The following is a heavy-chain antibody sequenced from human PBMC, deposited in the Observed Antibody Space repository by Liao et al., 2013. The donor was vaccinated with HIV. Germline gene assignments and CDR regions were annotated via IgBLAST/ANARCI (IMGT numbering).Heavy chain of an antibody. D-gene: IGHD2/OR15-2a*01. CDR1: GGSISSGSYY. CDR3: ARRGGVSMRTFDI. CDR2: IYTSGST. Sequence: QVQLQESGPGLVKPSQTLSLTCTVSGGSISSGSYYWSWIRQPAGKGLEWIGRIYTSGSTSYNPSLKSRVTISVDTSKNQFSLKLSSVTAADTAVYYCARRGGVSMRTFDIWGQGTMVTVSS. V-gene: IGHV4-61*02. J-gene: IGHJ3*02.